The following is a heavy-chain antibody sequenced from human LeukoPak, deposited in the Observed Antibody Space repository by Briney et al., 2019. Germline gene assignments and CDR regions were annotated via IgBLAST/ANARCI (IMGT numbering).Heavy chain of an antibody. Sequence: GGSLRLSCAASGFTFSSYAMHWVRQAPGKGLEWVAVISYDGSNKYYADSVKGRFTISRDNSKNTLYLQMNSLRAEDTAVYYCARDWTNFDYWGQGTLVTVSS. CDR2: ISYDGSNK. D-gene: IGHD3-3*01. CDR3: ARDWTNFDY. V-gene: IGHV3-30-3*01. J-gene: IGHJ4*02. CDR1: GFTFSSYA.